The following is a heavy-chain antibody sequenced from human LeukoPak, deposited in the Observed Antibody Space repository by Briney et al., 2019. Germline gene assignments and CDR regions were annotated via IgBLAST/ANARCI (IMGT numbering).Heavy chain of an antibody. Sequence: SETLSLTCTVSGGSISSYSWSWIRQPAGKGLEWIGRIPSSGSTNYNPSLKSRVTMSVDTSKNQFSLKLSSVTAADTAVYYCATDKAYYYGSGSFNWFDPWGQGTLVTVSS. J-gene: IGHJ5*02. V-gene: IGHV4-4*07. CDR1: GGSISSYS. CDR2: IPSSGST. CDR3: ATDKAYYYGSGSFNWFDP. D-gene: IGHD3-10*01.